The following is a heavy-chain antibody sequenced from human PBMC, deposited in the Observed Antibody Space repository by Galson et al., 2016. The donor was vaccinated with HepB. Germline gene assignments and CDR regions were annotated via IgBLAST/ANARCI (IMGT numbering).Heavy chain of an antibody. CDR1: GGSIXXXTYX. D-gene: IGHD1-26*01. J-gene: IGHJ5*02. Sequence: SETLSLTCTVSGGSIXXXTYXXXWXXXPPXXXLEXXXSXXXGGXXXYNXXLKNRVXKSVDKSXXXFSXXVSSVTAADAAVYYCASAIVGAXXWYDPWGXGTLXTXSS. CDR2: XXXGGXX. V-gene: IGHV4-39*01. CDR3: ASAIVGAXXWYDP.